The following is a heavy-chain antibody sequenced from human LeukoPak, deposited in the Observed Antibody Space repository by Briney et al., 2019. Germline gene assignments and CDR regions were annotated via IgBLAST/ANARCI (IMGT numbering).Heavy chain of an antibody. V-gene: IGHV1-2*02. CDR2: INPNSGGT. CDR3: ARDEESRRDAFDI. Sequence: EASVKVSCKASGYTFTGYYMHWVRQAPGQGLEWMGWINPNSGGTNYAQKFQGRVTMTRDTSISTAYMELSRLRSDDTAVYYCARDEESRRDAFDIWGQGTTVTVSS. CDR1: GYTFTGYY. J-gene: IGHJ3*02.